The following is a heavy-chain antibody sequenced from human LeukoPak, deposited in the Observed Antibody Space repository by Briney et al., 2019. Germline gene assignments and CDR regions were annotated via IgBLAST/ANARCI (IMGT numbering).Heavy chain of an antibody. J-gene: IGHJ4*02. CDR2: INSISSTI. CDR1: GFPFSTYS. Sequence: HPGGSLRLSCAASGFPFSTYSVNWVRQAPGKGLEWVSYINSISSTIYYADSVKGRFTISRDNSKNTLYLQMNSLRAEDTAVYYCARDEGKAPIPSGWYAYWGQGTLVTVSS. D-gene: IGHD6-19*01. V-gene: IGHV3-48*01. CDR3: ARDEGKAPIPSGWYAY.